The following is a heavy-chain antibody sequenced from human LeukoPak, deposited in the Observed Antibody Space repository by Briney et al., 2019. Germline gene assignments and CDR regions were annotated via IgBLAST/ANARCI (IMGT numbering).Heavy chain of an antibody. CDR2: INPNSGGT. Sequence: ASVKVSCKVSGYTLTELSMHWVRQAPGQGLEWMGWINPNSGGTNYAQKFQGRVTMTRDTSISTAYMELSRLRSDDTAVYYCARDLTKIGPFDYWGQGTLVTVSS. CDR3: ARDLTKIGPFDY. D-gene: IGHD3-10*02. CDR1: GYTLTELS. V-gene: IGHV1-2*02. J-gene: IGHJ4*02.